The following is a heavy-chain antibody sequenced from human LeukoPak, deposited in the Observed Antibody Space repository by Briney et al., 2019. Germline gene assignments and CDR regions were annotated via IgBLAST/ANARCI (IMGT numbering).Heavy chain of an antibody. V-gene: IGHV4-39*07. D-gene: IGHD2-15*01. CDR2: IYYSGST. J-gene: IGHJ4*02. CDR1: GGSISSSSYY. CDR3: ARGGKYCSGGSCSG. Sequence: SETLSLTCTVSGGSISSSSYYWGWIRQPPGKGLEWIGSIYYSGSTYYNPSLKSRVTISVDTSKNQFSLKLSSVTAADTAVYYCARGGKYCSGGSCSGWGQRTLVTASS.